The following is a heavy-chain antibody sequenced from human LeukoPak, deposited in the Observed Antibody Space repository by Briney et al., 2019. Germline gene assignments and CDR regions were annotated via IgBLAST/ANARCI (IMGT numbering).Heavy chain of an antibody. CDR3: ARDRRWTATTVTYFDY. D-gene: IGHD4-11*01. CDR1: GFTFSSYG. CDR2: ISYDGGNK. V-gene: IGHV3-33*05. Sequence: PGGSLRLSCAASGFTFSSYGMHWVRQAPGKGLEWVAVISYDGGNKYYADSVRGRFTISRDNTKNSLYLQVNSLRAEDTAVYYCARDRRWTATTVTYFDYWGQGTLVTVSS. J-gene: IGHJ4*02.